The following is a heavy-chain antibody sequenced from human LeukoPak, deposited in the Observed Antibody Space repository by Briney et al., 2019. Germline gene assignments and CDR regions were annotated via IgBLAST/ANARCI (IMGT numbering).Heavy chain of an antibody. Sequence: GGSLRLSCAASGFTFSTYSMNWVRQAPGKRLEWVSYISGTSNTIYYADSVKGRFTISRDNAKNSLYLQVNSLRAEDTAIYYCARDLGSYTSGWYMGFDYWGQGTLVTVSS. J-gene: IGHJ4*02. CDR3: ARDLGSYTSGWYMGFDY. V-gene: IGHV3-48*01. CDR2: ISGTSNTI. CDR1: GFTFSTYS. D-gene: IGHD6-19*01.